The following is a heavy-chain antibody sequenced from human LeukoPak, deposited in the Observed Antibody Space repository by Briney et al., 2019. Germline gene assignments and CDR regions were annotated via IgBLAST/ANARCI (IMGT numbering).Heavy chain of an antibody. V-gene: IGHV4-4*07. CDR1: GGSISSYY. J-gene: IGHJ4*02. D-gene: IGHD1-26*01. Sequence: PSETLSLTCTVSGGSISSYYWSWIRQPAGKGLEWIGRIYSSGSTNYNPSLKSRVTISVAKSKNQFSLKLSSVTAADTAVYYCARYSGSYLYYFDYWGQGTLVSVSS. CDR2: IYSSGST. CDR3: ARYSGSYLYYFDY.